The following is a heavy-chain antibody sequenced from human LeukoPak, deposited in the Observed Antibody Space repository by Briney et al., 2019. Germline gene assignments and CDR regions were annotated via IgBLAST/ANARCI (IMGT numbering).Heavy chain of an antibody. Sequence: GSLRLSCAASGFSFENYAMHWVRQAPGKGLEWVTVISYDGSDKFYTDSVKGRFLISRDNSKNTLYLQMSSLKTEDTAVYYCTSGPLTGTTNYWGQGTLVTVSS. CDR2: ISYDGSDK. CDR3: TSGPLTGTTNY. J-gene: IGHJ4*02. D-gene: IGHD1-7*01. CDR1: GFSFENYA. V-gene: IGHV3-30*04.